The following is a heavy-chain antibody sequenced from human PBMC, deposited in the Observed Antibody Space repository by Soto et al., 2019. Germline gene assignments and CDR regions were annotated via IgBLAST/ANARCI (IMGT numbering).Heavy chain of an antibody. CDR2: ISAYNGNT. Sequence: APVKVSCKASGYTFTSYGISWLRQAPGQGLEWMGWISAYNGNTNYAQKLQGRVTMTTDTSTSTAYMELRSLRSDDTAVYYCARPDYYDSSGYYFGAFDIWGQGTMVTVSS. CDR1: GYTFTSYG. CDR3: ARPDYYDSSGYYFGAFDI. V-gene: IGHV1-18*01. J-gene: IGHJ3*02. D-gene: IGHD3-22*01.